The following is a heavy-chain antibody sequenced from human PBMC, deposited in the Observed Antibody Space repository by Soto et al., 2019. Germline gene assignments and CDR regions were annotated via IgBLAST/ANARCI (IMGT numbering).Heavy chain of an antibody. CDR1: AASFSKYY. D-gene: IGHD3-16*01. Sequence: KPSETLSLTCTVSAASFSKYYWTWIRQPPGKGLEWIGYIYFNGNTKYNPSLEGRLTISIDTSKKEFSPKLTSVTAADAAVYYCASVTFGGIVLAHWGQGTLVTVSS. CDR2: IYFNGNT. CDR3: ASVTFGGIVLAH. V-gene: IGHV4-59*01. J-gene: IGHJ4*02.